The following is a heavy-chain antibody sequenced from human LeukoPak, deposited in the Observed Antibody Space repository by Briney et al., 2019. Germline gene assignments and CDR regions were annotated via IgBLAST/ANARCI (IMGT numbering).Heavy chain of an antibody. CDR1: GFTFSTYS. CDR2: ISSSYI. J-gene: IGHJ3*02. V-gene: IGHV3-21*05. Sequence: GGSLRLSCVASGFTFSTYSMNWVRQAPGKGLEGVSYISSSYIHYADSVKGRFTISRDNAKNSLYLQMNSLRADDTAVYYCARGGHDPGIPFDIWGQGTMVTVSS. D-gene: IGHD1-1*01. CDR3: ARGGHDPGIPFDI.